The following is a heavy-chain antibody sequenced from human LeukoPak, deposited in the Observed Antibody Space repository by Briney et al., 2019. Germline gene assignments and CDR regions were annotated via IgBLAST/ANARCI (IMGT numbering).Heavy chain of an antibody. CDR1: GGSFSGYY. D-gene: IGHD6-13*01. Sequence: KPSETLSLTCAVYGGSFSGYYWSRIRQPPGKGLEWIGEINHSGSTNYNPSLKSRVTISVDTSKNQFSLKLSSVTAADTAVYYCARGSGSWWANWFDPWGQGTLVTVSS. CDR2: INHSGST. J-gene: IGHJ5*02. CDR3: ARGSGSWWANWFDP. V-gene: IGHV4-34*01.